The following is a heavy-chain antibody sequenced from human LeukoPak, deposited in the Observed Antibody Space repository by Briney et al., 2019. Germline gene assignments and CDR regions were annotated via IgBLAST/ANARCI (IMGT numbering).Heavy chain of an antibody. V-gene: IGHV4-59*01. CDR3: ACLTTADAFDI. Sequence: SETLSLTCTVSGGSIGSYYWSWIRQPPGKGLEWIGYIYDSGSTNYNPSLKSRVTMSVDTSKNQFSLKLSSVTAADTAVYYCACLTTADAFDIWGQGTMVTVSS. D-gene: IGHD3-22*01. CDR1: GGSIGSYY. CDR2: IYDSGST. J-gene: IGHJ3*02.